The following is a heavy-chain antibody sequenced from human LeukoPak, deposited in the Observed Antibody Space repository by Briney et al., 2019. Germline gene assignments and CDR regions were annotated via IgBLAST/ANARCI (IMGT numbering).Heavy chain of an antibody. CDR1: GASIRSCDYY. J-gene: IGHJ3*02. V-gene: IGHV4-30-4*01. Sequence: PSETLSLTCTVSGASIRSCDYYWSWLRQPPGKGLEWIGYTYDSGSTYYNPSLKSRITISVDTSATRCSLKLSSVTATDTAVYYCARECSGGSCYGAFDIWGQGTMGTVSP. CDR3: ARECSGGSCYGAFDI. D-gene: IGHD2-15*01. CDR2: TYDSGST.